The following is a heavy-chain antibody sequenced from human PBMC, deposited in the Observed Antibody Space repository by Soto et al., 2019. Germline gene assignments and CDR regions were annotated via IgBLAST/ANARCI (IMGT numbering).Heavy chain of an antibody. CDR2: ISRSGDST. V-gene: IGHV3-23*01. CDR1: GFTFSSYA. CDR3: ANTDKFSPESRGCAIRVDY. D-gene: IGHD6-19*01. J-gene: IGHJ4*02. Sequence: EVQLLESGGGLVQPGGSLRLSCAASGFTFSSYAMTWVRQAPGKGLEWVSTISRSGDSTYYRDSVKGRFTISRDNSKKTVYLQVDSWRAEDRAGDYCANTDKFSPESRGCAIRVDYWGLGTVVTVSS.